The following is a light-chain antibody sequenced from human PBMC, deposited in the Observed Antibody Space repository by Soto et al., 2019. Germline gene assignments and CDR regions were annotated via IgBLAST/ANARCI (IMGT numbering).Light chain of an antibody. Sequence: QSVLTQPASVSGSPGQSITISCTGTSSDVGGYHYVSWYQQYPGKAPKVIIYEVSKRPSGISNRFSGSKSGNTASLTISGLQADDGADYFCSSYRSIGSLVFGTGTKVTVL. V-gene: IGLV2-14*01. CDR2: EVS. CDR1: SSDVGGYHY. CDR3: SSYRSIGSLV. J-gene: IGLJ1*01.